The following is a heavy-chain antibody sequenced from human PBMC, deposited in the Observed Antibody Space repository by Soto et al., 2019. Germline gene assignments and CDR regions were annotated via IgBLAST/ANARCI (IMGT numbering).Heavy chain of an antibody. CDR3: ARDAYSNYVVVAGYYYYGMDV. Sequence: PGGSLRLSCAASGFTFSDYYMSWICQAPGKGLEWVSYISSSSSYTNYADSVKGRFTISRDNAKNSLYLQMNSLRAEDTAVYYCARDAYSNYVVVAGYYYYGMDVWGQGTTVTVSS. D-gene: IGHD4-4*01. V-gene: IGHV3-11*06. CDR1: GFTFSDYY. CDR2: ISSSSSYT. J-gene: IGHJ6*02.